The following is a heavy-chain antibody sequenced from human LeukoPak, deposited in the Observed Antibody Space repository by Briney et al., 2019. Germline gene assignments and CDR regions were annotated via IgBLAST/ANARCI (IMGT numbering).Heavy chain of an antibody. Sequence: ASVKVSCKASGGTFSSYAISWVRQAPGQGLEWMGGIIPIFGTANYAQKFQGRVTITADESTSTAYMELSSLRSEDTAVYYCARGTLYGDYSRAPIDYWGQGTLVTVST. CDR1: GGTFSSYA. CDR2: IIPIFGTA. CDR3: ARGTLYGDYSRAPIDY. V-gene: IGHV1-69*13. J-gene: IGHJ4*02. D-gene: IGHD4-17*01.